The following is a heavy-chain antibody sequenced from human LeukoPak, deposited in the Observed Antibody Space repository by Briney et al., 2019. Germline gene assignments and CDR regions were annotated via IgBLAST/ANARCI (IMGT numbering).Heavy chain of an antibody. Sequence: GGSLRLSCAASGFTFNTYALHWVRQAPGKGLEWVAVMSYDGGHKYYADSVKGRFTISRDNAKNSLYLQMNSLRAEDTAVYYCARASGSYQVFDYWGQGTLVTVSS. V-gene: IGHV3-30-3*01. CDR1: GFTFNTYA. J-gene: IGHJ4*02. CDR2: MSYDGGHK. D-gene: IGHD1-26*01. CDR3: ARASGSYQVFDY.